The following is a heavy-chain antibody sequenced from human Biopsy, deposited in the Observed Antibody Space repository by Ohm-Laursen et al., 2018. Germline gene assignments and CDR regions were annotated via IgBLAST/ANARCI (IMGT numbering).Heavy chain of an antibody. D-gene: IGHD6-19*01. J-gene: IGHJ4*02. V-gene: IGHV4-61*01. Sequence: SETLSLTWTVSGDSVSSGSFYWTWIRQPPGQGLEYIGYIYDRGSTANYNPSLESRVTMSVAMPKNQFSLKLSSVTAADTAIYYCARGMRSSGWSYFDSWGQGTLVTVSS. CDR1: GDSVSSGSFY. CDR2: IYDRGSTA. CDR3: ARGMRSSGWSYFDS.